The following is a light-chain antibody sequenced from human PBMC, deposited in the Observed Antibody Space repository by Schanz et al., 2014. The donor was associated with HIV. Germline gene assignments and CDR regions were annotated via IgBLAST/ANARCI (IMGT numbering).Light chain of an antibody. Sequence: QSALTQPASVSGSPGQSITISCTGTSSDVGGYNYASWYQQNPGKAPQLMIYDVSNRPSGVSNRFSGSKSGNTASLTISGLQAEDEADYYCSSYTSTNTVIFGGGTKLTVL. V-gene: IGLV2-14*03. CDR2: DVS. J-gene: IGLJ2*01. CDR3: SSYTSTNTVI. CDR1: SSDVGGYNY.